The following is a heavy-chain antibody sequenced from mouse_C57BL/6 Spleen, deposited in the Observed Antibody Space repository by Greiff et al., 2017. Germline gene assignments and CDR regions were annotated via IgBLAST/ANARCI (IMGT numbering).Heavy chain of an antibody. CDR2: INPSSGYT. D-gene: IGHD1-1*01. J-gene: IGHJ2*01. CDR1: GYTFTSYW. V-gene: IGHV1-7*01. CDR3: ATITTVVDY. Sequence: VQLQQSGAELAKPGASVKLSCKASGYTFTSYWMHWVKQRPGQGLEWIGYINPSSGYTKYNQKFKDKATLTADKSSSTAYMQLSSLTNEDAAVYYCATITTVVDYWGQGTTLTVSS.